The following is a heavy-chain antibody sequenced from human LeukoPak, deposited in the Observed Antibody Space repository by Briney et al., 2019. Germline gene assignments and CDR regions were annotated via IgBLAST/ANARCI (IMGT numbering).Heavy chain of an antibody. V-gene: IGHV3-21*01. CDR3: ARASGALMLWFRELRGHPFDY. D-gene: IGHD3-10*01. J-gene: IGHJ4*02. CDR2: ISSSRSYI. Sequence: PGGSLRLSCAASGFTFTSYSMNWVRQAPGKGLEWVSSISSSRSYIYYADSVKGRFTISRDNAKNSLYLQMNSLRAEDTAVYFCARASGALMLWFRELRGHPFDYWGQGTLVTVSS. CDR1: GFTFTSYS.